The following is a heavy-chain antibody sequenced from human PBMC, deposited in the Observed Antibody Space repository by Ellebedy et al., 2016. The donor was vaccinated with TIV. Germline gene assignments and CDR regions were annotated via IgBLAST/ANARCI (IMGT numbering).Heavy chain of an antibody. J-gene: IGHJ6*02. Sequence: GGSLRLXXAASGFTFSSYGMYWVRQAPGKGLEWVAVIWYDGSNKYYADSVKGRFTISGDNSKNTLYLQMNSLRAEDTAVYYCAREPMVRGVIRRGYAMDVWGQGTTVTVSS. CDR2: IWYDGSNK. CDR3: AREPMVRGVIRRGYAMDV. D-gene: IGHD3-10*01. V-gene: IGHV3-33*01. CDR1: GFTFSSYG.